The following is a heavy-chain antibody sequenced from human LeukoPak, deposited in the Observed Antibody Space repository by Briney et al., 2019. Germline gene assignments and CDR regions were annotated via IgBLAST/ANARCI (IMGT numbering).Heavy chain of an antibody. V-gene: IGHV1-69*13. Sequence: ASVKVSCKASGGTFSSYAISWVRQAPGQGLEWMGGIIPIFGTANYAQKFQGRVTITADESTSTAYMELSSLRSEDTAVYYCARDLGTGSSSGDYWGQGTLVSVST. J-gene: IGHJ4*02. CDR3: ARDLGTGSSSGDY. CDR2: IIPIFGTA. D-gene: IGHD6-6*01. CDR1: GGTFSSYA.